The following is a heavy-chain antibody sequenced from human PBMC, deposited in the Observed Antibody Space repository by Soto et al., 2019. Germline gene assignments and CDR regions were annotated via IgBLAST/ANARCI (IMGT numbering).Heavy chain of an antibody. J-gene: IGHJ4*02. Sequence: ASVKVSGKASGHIFTDYYMHCVRQPPGQGLEYMGWINPNTGGTKYAQKFQGRVTMTRETLLLNWLSSDDTAAYYCARSLSTIGARLDYCGQLTLVTVSS. D-gene: IGHD6-6*01. CDR3: ARSLSTIGARLDY. CDR2: INPNTGGT. V-gene: IGHV1-2*02. CDR1: GHIFTDYY.